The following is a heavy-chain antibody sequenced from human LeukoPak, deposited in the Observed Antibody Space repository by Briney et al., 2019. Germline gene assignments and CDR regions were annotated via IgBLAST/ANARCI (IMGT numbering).Heavy chain of an antibody. CDR3: ARMKASSGYYYPNWFDP. V-gene: IGHV1-2*02. D-gene: IGHD3-22*01. Sequence: ASVKVSCKASGYTFTGYYMHWVRQAPGQGLEWMGWINPNSGGTNYAQKFQGRVTMTRDTSISTAYMELSRLRSDDTAVYYCARMKASSGYYYPNWFDPWGQGTLVTVSS. J-gene: IGHJ5*02. CDR2: INPNSGGT. CDR1: GYTFTGYY.